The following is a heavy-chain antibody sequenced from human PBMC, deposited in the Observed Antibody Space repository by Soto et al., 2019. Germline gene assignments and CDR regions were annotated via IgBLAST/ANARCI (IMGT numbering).Heavy chain of an antibody. Sequence: GGSLRLSCAASGFTFSSYGMHWVRQAPGKGLEWVAVISYDGSNKYYADSVKGRFTISRDNSKNTLYLQMNSLRAEDTAVYYCAKATRYCSSTSCLIDYWGQGTLVTVSS. CDR2: ISYDGSNK. CDR3: AKATRYCSSTSCLIDY. J-gene: IGHJ4*02. CDR1: GFTFSSYG. V-gene: IGHV3-30*18. D-gene: IGHD2-2*01.